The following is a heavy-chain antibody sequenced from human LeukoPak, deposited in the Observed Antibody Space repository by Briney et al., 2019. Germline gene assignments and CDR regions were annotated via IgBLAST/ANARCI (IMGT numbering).Heavy chain of an antibody. J-gene: IGHJ4*02. D-gene: IGHD1-26*01. CDR1: GGTFSSYA. Sequence: SVKVSCKASGGTFSSYAISWVRQAPGQGLEWMGGIIPIFGTANYAQKFQGRVTITTDESTSTAYMELSSLRSEDTAVYYCASKRVGATMVYYFDYWGQGTLVTVSS. CDR2: IIPIFGTA. V-gene: IGHV1-69*05. CDR3: ASKRVGATMVYYFDY.